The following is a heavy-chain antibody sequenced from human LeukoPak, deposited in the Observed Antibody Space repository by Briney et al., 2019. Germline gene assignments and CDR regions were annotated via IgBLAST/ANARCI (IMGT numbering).Heavy chain of an antibody. CDR3: TQKTEYDILTPHYFDY. CDR1: GFTFDDYA. D-gene: IGHD3-9*01. Sequence: PGGSLRLSCAASGFTFDDYAMHWVRQAPGKGLEWVSGISWNSGSIGYADSVKGRFTISRDNAKNSLYLQMNSLRAEDTAFYFFTQKTEYDILTPHYFDYWGQGTLVTVSS. CDR2: ISWNSGSI. V-gene: IGHV3-9*01. J-gene: IGHJ4*02.